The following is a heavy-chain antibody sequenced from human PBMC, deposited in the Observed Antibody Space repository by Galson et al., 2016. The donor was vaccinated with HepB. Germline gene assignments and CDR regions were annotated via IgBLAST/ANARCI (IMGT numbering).Heavy chain of an antibody. J-gene: IGHJ5*02. Sequence: SVKVSCKASGYTFTNYYMNWLRQAPGQGLEWMGFIDPRRGTTSYAEKFQGRVNMTTDTSTSTVYMELSRLKSEDVALYYCARSYSSGWFLGFDPWGQGSLAVVSS. D-gene: IGHD6-19*01. CDR2: IDPRRGTT. CDR1: GYTFTNYY. CDR3: ARSYSSGWFLGFDP. V-gene: IGHV1-46*01.